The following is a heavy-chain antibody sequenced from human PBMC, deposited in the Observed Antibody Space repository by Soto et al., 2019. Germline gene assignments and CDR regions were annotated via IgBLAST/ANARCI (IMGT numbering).Heavy chain of an antibody. J-gene: IGHJ5*02. CDR2: ISLYSDGT. CDR1: GYTFSNYG. V-gene: IGHV1-18*01. CDR3: ARVVPGAEAWFGP. Sequence: VKVSCKTSGYTFSNYGITWVRQAPGQPLEWLGWISLYSDGTSYAQKFRGRVSMTTDTSTTTAYMELRSLRSDDTAVYYCARVVPGAEAWFGPWGQGTLVTVSS.